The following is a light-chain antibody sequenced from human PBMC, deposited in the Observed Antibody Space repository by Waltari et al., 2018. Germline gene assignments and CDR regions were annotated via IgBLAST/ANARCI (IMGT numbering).Light chain of an antibody. CDR3: LLYYGGPWV. Sequence: QTVVTQEPSLTVSPGGTVTLTCASSTGAVTSDYYPNWFQQKPGQAPWALIHSTSVRYSWTPTRFSGSLLVDKAALTLSGVQPEDEADYYCLLYYGGPWVFGGGTKVTVL. V-gene: IGLV7-43*01. J-gene: IGLJ3*02. CDR2: STS. CDR1: TGAVTSDYY.